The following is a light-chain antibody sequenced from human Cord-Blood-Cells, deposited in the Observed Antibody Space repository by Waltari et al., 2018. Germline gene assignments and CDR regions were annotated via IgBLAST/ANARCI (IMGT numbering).Light chain of an antibody. CDR1: SSDVGSYNL. CDR3: CSYAGSSTVV. Sequence: QSDLTQPASVSGSPGQSITISCTGTSSDVGSYNLVSWYQPHPGKAPKLMIYEGSKRPSGVSNRFSGSKSGNTASLTISGLQAEDEADYYCCSYAGSSTVVFGGGTKLTVL. V-gene: IGLV2-23*01. CDR2: EGS. J-gene: IGLJ2*01.